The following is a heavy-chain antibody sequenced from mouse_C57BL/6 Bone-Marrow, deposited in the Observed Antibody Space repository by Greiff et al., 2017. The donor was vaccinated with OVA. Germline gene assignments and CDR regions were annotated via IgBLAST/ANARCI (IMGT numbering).Heavy chain of an antibody. J-gene: IGHJ2*01. CDR2: INPSTGGT. V-gene: IGHV1-42*01. D-gene: IGHD2-2*01. Sequence: EVKLQESGPELVKPGASVKISCKASGYSFTGYYMNWVKQSPEKSLEWIGEINPSTGGTTYNQKFKAKATLTVDKSSSTAYMQLKSLTSEDSAVYYCARGNGYDVYYFDYWGQGTTLTVSS. CDR3: ARGNGYDVYYFDY. CDR1: GYSFTGYY.